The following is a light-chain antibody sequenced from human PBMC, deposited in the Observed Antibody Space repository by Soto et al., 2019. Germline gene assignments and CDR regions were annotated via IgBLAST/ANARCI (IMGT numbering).Light chain of an antibody. CDR1: RGSIASNY. V-gene: IGLV6-57*04. J-gene: IGLJ2*01. Sequence: NFMLTQPNSVSESPGKTVTISCTRSRGSIASNYVQWYQQRPGSAPTTVIYEDNQRPSGVPDRFSGSIDSSSNSASLTISGLKTEDEADYYCQSYDSSNPVVFGGGTKLTVL. CDR3: QSYDSSNPVV. CDR2: EDN.